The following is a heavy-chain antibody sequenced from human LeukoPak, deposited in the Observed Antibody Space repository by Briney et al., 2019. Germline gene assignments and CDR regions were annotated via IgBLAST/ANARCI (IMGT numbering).Heavy chain of an antibody. Sequence: SETLSLTFSVSGGSISSYYWSWIRQPPGKGLEWIGYIYYSGSTNYNPSLKSRVTISVDTSKNQFSLKLSSVTAADTAVYYCARHEAVAYDYWGQGTLVTVSS. CDR3: ARHEAVAYDY. CDR1: GGSISSYY. D-gene: IGHD6-19*01. V-gene: IGHV4-59*08. J-gene: IGHJ4*02. CDR2: IYYSGST.